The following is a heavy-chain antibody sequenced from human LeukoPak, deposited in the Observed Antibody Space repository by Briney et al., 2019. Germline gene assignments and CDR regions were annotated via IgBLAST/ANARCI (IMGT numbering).Heavy chain of an antibody. V-gene: IGHV4-34*01. CDR1: GGSFSGYY. D-gene: IGHD6-13*01. J-gene: IGHJ5*02. CDR3: ARDGKTSSSWYYGTGSNWFDP. CDR2: INHSGST. Sequence: SETLSLTCAVYGGSFSGYYWSWIRQPPGKGLEWIGEINHSGSTSYNPSLKSRVTISVDTSKNQFSLKLSSVTAADTAVYYCARDGKTSSSWYYGTGSNWFDPWGQGTLVTVSS.